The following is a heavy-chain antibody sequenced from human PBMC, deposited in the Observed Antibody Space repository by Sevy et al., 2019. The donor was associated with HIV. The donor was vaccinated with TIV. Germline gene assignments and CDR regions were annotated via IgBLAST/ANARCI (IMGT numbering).Heavy chain of an antibody. CDR3: ARGARGTLPSFYYYTLNV. CDR2: IYPDDSDT. V-gene: IGHV5-51*01. D-gene: IGHD1-1*01. J-gene: IGHJ6*02. CDR1: GYSFATYW. Sequence: GESLKISCKGSGYSFATYWIAWVRQMPGKGLEWMGIIYPDDSDTRYSPSFQGQVTISADKSISTAYLQWSTLKAYDTAKYYCARGARGTLPSFYYYTLNVWGQGTTVTVPS.